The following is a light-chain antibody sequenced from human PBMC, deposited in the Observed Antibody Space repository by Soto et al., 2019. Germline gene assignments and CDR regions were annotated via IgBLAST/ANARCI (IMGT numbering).Light chain of an antibody. J-gene: IGKJ1*01. Sequence: DIQMTQSPASVSASVGVSVTITGRASERISNNLNWYQQQPGKAPTLLLYAASTLQSGVPSRFSGGGSGTDFTLTIGSLQPEDFTTYYCQQTYSTPRGAFGQGT. CDR2: AAS. CDR3: QQTYSTPRGA. V-gene: IGKV1-39*01. CDR1: ERISNN.